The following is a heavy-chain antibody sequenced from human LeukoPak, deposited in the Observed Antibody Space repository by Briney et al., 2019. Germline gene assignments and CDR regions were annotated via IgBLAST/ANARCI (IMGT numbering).Heavy chain of an antibody. Sequence: SETLSLTCSVSGGSLSSYFWSWIPHPPGEGVEWIGYIYYSGSTNYTPSLKSRATISVAKSKPQFPLKRSSATAAHTAGSYCARVVAALNHIYYGGMHVWGQGTTVTVSS. CDR2: IYYSGST. CDR3: ARVVAALNHIYYGGMHV. V-gene: IGHV4-59*08. J-gene: IGHJ6*02. D-gene: IGHD2-15*01. CDR1: GGSLSSYF.